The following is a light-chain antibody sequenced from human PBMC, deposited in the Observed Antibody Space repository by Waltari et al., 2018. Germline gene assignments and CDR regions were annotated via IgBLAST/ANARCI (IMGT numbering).Light chain of an antibody. CDR3: CSNVGSSVF. CDR1: NSTVGSYNL. V-gene: IGLV2-23*03. J-gene: IGLJ2*01. Sequence: QSALTQPASVSGSPGQSIPISRTGLNSTVGSYNLVSWYQKHPGKAPKLLIYEGNRRPSGVSNRFSGSKSDNTASLTLSGLQAEDEADYYCCSNVGSSVFFGGGTKLTVL. CDR2: EGN.